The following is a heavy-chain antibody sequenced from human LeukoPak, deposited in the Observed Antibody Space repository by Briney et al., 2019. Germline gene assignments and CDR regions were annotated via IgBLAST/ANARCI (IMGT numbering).Heavy chain of an antibody. Sequence: PGGSLRLSCVASGFTFSSYSMNWVRQAPGKGLEWVSYISSSSSSIYYADSVKGRFTISRDNAKNSLYLQMNSLRAEDTAVYYCAKGTRRVWFGELLPLDYWGQGTLVTVSS. CDR1: GFTFSSYS. CDR2: ISSSSSSI. J-gene: IGHJ4*02. D-gene: IGHD3-10*01. V-gene: IGHV3-48*01. CDR3: AKGTRRVWFGELLPLDY.